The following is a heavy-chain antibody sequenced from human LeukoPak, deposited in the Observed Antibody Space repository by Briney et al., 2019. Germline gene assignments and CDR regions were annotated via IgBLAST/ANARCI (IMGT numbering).Heavy chain of an antibody. CDR1: GYNFTNYW. D-gene: IGHD3-9*01. CDR2: IYPGDSDT. Sequence: GESLKISCRGSGYNFTNYWIGWVRQMPGKCLEWKGLIYPGDSDTSYSPSVQGKVTISSDKSISTAYLQWGGLKASDTVFFFKQKTAYEILTAPAMYYFDYWGQGTLVTVSS. V-gene: IGHV5-51*01. CDR3: QKTAYEILTAPAMYYFDY. J-gene: IGHJ4*02.